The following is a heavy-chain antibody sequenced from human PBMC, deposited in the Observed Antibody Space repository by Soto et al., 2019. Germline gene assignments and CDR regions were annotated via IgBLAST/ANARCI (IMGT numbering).Heavy chain of an antibody. D-gene: IGHD3-10*01. CDR3: ASYGASAYYYYMDV. V-gene: IGHV4-39*01. CDR2: IYYSGST. J-gene: IGHJ6*03. Sequence: SETLSLTCTVSGGSISSSSDYWGWIRQPPGKGLEWIGSIYYSGSTYYNPSLKSRVTISVDTSKNQFSLKLSSVTAADTAVYYCASYGASAYYYYMDVWGKGTTVTVSS. CDR1: GGSISSSSDY.